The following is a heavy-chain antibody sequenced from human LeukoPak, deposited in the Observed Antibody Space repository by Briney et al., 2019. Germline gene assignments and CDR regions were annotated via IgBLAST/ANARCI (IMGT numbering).Heavy chain of an antibody. J-gene: IGHJ5*02. Sequence: GGSLRLSCAASGFTFSSYSMNWVRQAPGKGVEWVSSIISSSSYIYYSDSVKGRFTISRDNAKNSLYLQMNSLRAEDTAVYYCARDRPADNVLLWFGELRGRTRDDNWFDPWGQGTLVTVSS. V-gene: IGHV3-21*01. CDR2: IISSSSYI. CDR1: GFTFSSYS. CDR3: ARDRPADNVLLWFGELRGRTRDDNWFDP. D-gene: IGHD3-10*01.